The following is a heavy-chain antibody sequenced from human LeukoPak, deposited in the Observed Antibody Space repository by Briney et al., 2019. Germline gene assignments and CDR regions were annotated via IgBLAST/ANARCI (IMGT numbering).Heavy chain of an antibody. J-gene: IGHJ4*02. CDR2: IKSKNDGGIT. D-gene: IGHD5-18*01. Sequence: GGPLRLSCAASGFTFTNSWMSWVRQAPGKGLEWVGRIKSKNDGGITDYAAPVKGRLTISRDDSKNTLYLQMNIQKTEATAVYYCSATNARGYSYADYWGQGTLVTVSS. CDR3: SATNARGYSYADY. V-gene: IGHV3-15*01. CDR1: GFTFTNSW.